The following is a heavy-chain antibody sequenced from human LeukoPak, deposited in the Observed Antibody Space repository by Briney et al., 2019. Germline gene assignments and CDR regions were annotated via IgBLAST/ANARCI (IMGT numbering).Heavy chain of an antibody. CDR1: GFTFSSYG. CDR3: AKRQLISSGYSNWFDS. CDR2: IRYDGSNK. V-gene: IGHV3-30*02. Sequence: GGSLRLSCAASGFTFSSYGMHWVRQAPGKGLEWVAFIRYDGSNKYYADSVKGRFTISRDNSKNTVYLQMNSLRAEDTAVYYCAKRQLISSGYSNWFDSWGQGTLVTVSS. J-gene: IGHJ5*01. D-gene: IGHD3-22*01.